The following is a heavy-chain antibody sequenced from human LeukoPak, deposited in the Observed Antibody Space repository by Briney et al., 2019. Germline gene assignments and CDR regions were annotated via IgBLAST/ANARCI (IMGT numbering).Heavy chain of an antibody. CDR1: GGSISNYF. V-gene: IGHV4-59*01. CDR3: ARSNGWYSFDY. Sequence: SETLSLTCTVSGGSISNYFWSWIRQPPGKGLEWVAYIYDSGTSNYNPSLKSRVTISVDTSKNQFSLSLSSVTAADTAVYYCARSNGWYSFDYWGQGTLVTDSS. D-gene: IGHD6-19*01. CDR2: IYDSGTS. J-gene: IGHJ4*02.